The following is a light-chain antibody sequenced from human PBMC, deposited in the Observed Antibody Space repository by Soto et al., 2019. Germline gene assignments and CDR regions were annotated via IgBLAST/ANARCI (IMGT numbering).Light chain of an antibody. V-gene: IGKV3-11*01. CDR2: DAS. J-gene: IGKJ4*01. CDR3: LRRSNWPLELT. CDR1: QSVDNY. Sequence: EIVLTQSPATLSLSPGERATLSCRASQSVDNYLAWYRQKPGQAPRLLIYDASKRATGIPARFSGSGSGTDFTLTISSLEPEDFVVYYCLRRSNWPLELTFGGGTKVEIK.